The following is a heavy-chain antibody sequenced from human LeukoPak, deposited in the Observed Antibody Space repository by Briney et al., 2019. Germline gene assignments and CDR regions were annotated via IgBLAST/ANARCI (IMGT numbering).Heavy chain of an antibody. J-gene: IGHJ4*02. Sequence: PSETLSLTCTVSGGSVSSTTYFWSWIRQPPGKGLEWIASINYSGSTYYNPSLKSRVTISVDTSENQFSLKLSSVTAADTAVYYCARRDTGSGSYDYFGDWGQGALVTVSS. CDR3: ARRDTGSGSYDYFGD. D-gene: IGHD3-10*01. CDR1: GGSVSSTTYF. CDR2: INYSGST. V-gene: IGHV4-39*01.